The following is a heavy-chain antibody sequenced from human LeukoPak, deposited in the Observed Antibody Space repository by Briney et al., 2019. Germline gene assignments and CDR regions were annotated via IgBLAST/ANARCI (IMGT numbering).Heavy chain of an antibody. CDR3: ARAGMDTGTYVDY. V-gene: IGHV1-18*01. J-gene: IGHJ4*02. D-gene: IGHD5-18*01. CDR2: ISTYNGNT. Sequence: ASVKVSCRSSGYTFTTYVITWVRPAPGQGLEWMGWISTYNGNTNYAQKLQGRVTMTTDTSTSTAYMELSRLRSEYSAACNCARAGMDTGTYVDYWGQGTLVTVSS. CDR1: GYTFTTYV.